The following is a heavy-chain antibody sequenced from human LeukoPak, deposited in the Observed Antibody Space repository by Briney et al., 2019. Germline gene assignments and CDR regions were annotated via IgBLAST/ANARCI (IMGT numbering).Heavy chain of an antibody. D-gene: IGHD3-22*01. Sequence: GGSLRLSCAASGFTFSSYSMNWVRQAPGKGLEWVSSISSSSSYIYYADSVRGRFTITRDNAKNSLYLQMNSLRAEDTAVYYCALNLGYYDSSGDHHGIYYYYGMDVWGQGTTVTVSS. J-gene: IGHJ6*02. V-gene: IGHV3-21*01. CDR3: ALNLGYYDSSGDHHGIYYYYGMDV. CDR2: ISSSSSYI. CDR1: GFTFSSYS.